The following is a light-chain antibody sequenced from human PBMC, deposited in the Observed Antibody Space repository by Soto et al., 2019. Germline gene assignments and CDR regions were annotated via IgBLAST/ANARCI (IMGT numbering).Light chain of an antibody. Sequence: DIVMTQSPLSLSVTPGEPASISCRSSQSLLHSNGYNYLDWYMQKPGQSPQLLIYLGSNRASGVPDRFSGSGSGADFTLKISRVEADDVGVYYCMQALQSPLTFGGGTKVDIK. V-gene: IGKV2-28*01. CDR1: QSLLHSNGYNY. J-gene: IGKJ4*01. CDR2: LGS. CDR3: MQALQSPLT.